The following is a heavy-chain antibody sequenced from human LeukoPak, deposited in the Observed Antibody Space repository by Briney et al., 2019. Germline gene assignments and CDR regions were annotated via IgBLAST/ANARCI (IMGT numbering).Heavy chain of an antibody. Sequence: PGGSLRLSCAASGFSFSSFGMHWVRQAPGKGLEWVAVIYYDGSNKYYADSVKGRFTISRDNSKSALYLQMNSLRAEDTAVYYCASFIAAAGPFDYWGQGTLVTVSS. CDR1: GFSFSSFG. D-gene: IGHD6-13*01. J-gene: IGHJ4*02. CDR2: IYYDGSNK. V-gene: IGHV3-33*01. CDR3: ASFIAAAGPFDY.